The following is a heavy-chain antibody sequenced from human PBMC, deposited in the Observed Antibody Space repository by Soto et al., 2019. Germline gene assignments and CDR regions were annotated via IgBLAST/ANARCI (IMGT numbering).Heavy chain of an antibody. D-gene: IGHD2-15*01. CDR1: GFTFRSYA. J-gene: IGHJ4*02. CDR3: TNRLRSGSPDY. V-gene: IGHV3-23*01. Sequence: PGVSLRLSCAASGFTFRSYAMSWFRQAPGKGLEWVSLISGSGGGTYYADSVKGRFTISRDNAKNTLYLQMNSLRAEDTAVFYCTNRLRSGSPDYWGQGTLVSVSS. CDR2: ISGSGGGT.